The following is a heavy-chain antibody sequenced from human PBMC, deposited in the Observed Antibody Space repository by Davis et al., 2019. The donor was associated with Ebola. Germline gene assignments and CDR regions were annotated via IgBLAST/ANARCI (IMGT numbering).Heavy chain of an antibody. J-gene: IGHJ6*02. V-gene: IGHV5-51*01. D-gene: IGHD3-10*01. CDR2: IYPGDSDT. CDR3: AGLRFRELLGYYYGMDV. CDR1: GYSFTSYW. Sequence: GESLKISCKGSGYSFTSYWIGWVRQMPGKGLEWMGIIYPGDSDTRYSPSFQGQVTISADKSISTAYLQWSSLKASDTAMYYCAGLRFRELLGYYYGMDVWGQGTTVTVSS.